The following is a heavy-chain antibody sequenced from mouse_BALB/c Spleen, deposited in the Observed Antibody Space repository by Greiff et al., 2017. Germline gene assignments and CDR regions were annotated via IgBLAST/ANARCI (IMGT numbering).Heavy chain of an antibody. D-gene: IGHD1-2*01. V-gene: IGHV14-1*02. CDR1: GFNIKDYY. J-gene: IGHJ3*01. CDR3: ASGYYYGSKVFAY. CDR2: IDPENGNT. Sequence: VQLKESGAELVRPGALVKLSCKASGFNIKDYYMHWVKQRPEQGLEWIGWIDPENGNTIYDPKFQGKASITADTSSNTAYLQLSSLTSEDTAVYYCASGYYYGSKVFAYWGQGTLVTVSA.